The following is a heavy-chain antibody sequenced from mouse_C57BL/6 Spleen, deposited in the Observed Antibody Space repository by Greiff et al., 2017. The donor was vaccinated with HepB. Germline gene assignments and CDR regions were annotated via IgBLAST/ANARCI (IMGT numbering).Heavy chain of an antibody. CDR1: GYTFTTYP. Sequence: VKLQESGAELVKPGASVKMSCKASGYTFTTYPIEWMKQNHGKSLEWIGNFHPYNDDTKYNEKFKGKATLTVEKSSSTVYLELSRLTSDDSAVYYCARRVLRWGYFDYWGQGTTLTVSS. V-gene: IGHV1-47*01. D-gene: IGHD1-1*01. J-gene: IGHJ2*01. CDR2: FHPYNDDT. CDR3: ARRVLRWGYFDY.